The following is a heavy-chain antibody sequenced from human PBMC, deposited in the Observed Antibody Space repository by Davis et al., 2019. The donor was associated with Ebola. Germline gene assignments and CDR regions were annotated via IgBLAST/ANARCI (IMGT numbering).Heavy chain of an antibody. D-gene: IGHD6-6*01. CDR3: AKDIFGSIAAHTIYGMDV. V-gene: IGHV3-21*04. CDR2: ISSSSSYI. J-gene: IGHJ6*02. Sequence: GESLKISCAASGFTFSSYSMNWVRQAPGKGLEWVSSISSSSSYIYYADSVKGRFTISRDNAKNALYLQMNSLRAEDTALYYCAKDIFGSIAAHTIYGMDVWGQGTTVTVSS. CDR1: GFTFSSYS.